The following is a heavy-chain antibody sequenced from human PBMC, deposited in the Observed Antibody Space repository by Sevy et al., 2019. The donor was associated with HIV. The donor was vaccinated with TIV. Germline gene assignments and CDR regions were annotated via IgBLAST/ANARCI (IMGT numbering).Heavy chain of an antibody. CDR1: GFTFSNYA. CDR2: ISGSGGSGDKT. Sequence: GGSLRLSCAASGFTFSNYAMNWVSQAPGKGLEWVSGISGSGGSGDKTNYADSVKGRFTISRDDSKNSLYLQLNSLRAEDTAIYYCARKYDSSGYFDYWGQGTLVTVSS. J-gene: IGHJ4*02. CDR3: ARKYDSSGYFDY. V-gene: IGHV3-23*01. D-gene: IGHD3-22*01.